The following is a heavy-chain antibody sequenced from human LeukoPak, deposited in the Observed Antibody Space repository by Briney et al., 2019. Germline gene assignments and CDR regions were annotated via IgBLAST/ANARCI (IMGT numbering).Heavy chain of an antibody. CDR1: GFTFSSYG. Sequence: GRSLRLSCAASGFTFSSYGMHWVRQAPGKGLEWVAVIWYDGSNKYYADSVKGRFTISRDNSKNTLYLQMNSLRAEDTAVYYCARACRGWYYFDYWGQGTLVTVSS. D-gene: IGHD6-19*01. J-gene: IGHJ4*02. V-gene: IGHV3-33*08. CDR2: IWYDGSNK. CDR3: ARACRGWYYFDY.